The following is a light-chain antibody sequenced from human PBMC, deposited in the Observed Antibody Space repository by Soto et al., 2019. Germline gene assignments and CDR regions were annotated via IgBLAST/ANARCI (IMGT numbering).Light chain of an antibody. CDR2: AAS. CDR3: QHYGSSVTWP. CDR1: QSVTSSY. Sequence: EVVLTQSPGTLSLSPGERATLSCRASQSVTSSYLAWYQQKPGQAPRLLIYAASSRATGIPDRVSGSGSGTDFTLSISRLEPEDFAVYYCQHYGSSVTWPFGQGTKVEIK. J-gene: IGKJ1*01. V-gene: IGKV3-20*01.